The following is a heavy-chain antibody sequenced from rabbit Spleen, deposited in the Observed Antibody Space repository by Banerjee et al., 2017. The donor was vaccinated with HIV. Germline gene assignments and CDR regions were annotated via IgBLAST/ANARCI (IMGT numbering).Heavy chain of an antibody. V-gene: IGHV1S40*01. J-gene: IGHJ6*01. CDR1: GVSFSFSSY. D-gene: IGHD1-1*01. Sequence: QSLEESGGDLVKPGASLTLTCTASGVSFSFSSYMCWVRQAPGKGLEWIGCIDTGSSGFTYFATWAKGRFTCSKTSSTTVTLQMTSLTVADTATYFCARDTSSSFSSYGMDLWGPGTLVTVS. CDR3: ARDTSSSFSSYGMDL. CDR2: IDTGSSGFT.